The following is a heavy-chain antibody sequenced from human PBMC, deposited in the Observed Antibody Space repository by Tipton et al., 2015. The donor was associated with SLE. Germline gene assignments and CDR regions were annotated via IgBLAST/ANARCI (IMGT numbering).Heavy chain of an antibody. J-gene: IGHJ3*01. D-gene: IGHD6-6*01. Sequence: SLRLSCAVSGSPLDGYALHWVRQAPGKGPEWVAGISWNDLNIGYADSVKGRFTVSRDNAKKSLYLQMNSPRPEDTAIYYCARDLYSNSFDAFDFWGQGTMVTVSS. V-gene: IGHV3-9*01. CDR3: ARDLYSNSFDAFDF. CDR1: GSPLDGYA. CDR2: ISWNDLNI.